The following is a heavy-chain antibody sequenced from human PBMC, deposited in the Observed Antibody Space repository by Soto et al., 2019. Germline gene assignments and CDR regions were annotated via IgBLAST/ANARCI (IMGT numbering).Heavy chain of an antibody. V-gene: IGHV4-30-4*01. J-gene: IGHJ4*02. CDR3: ARQVVVTSPIDY. CDR1: GGSISSGDYC. CDR2: IYYSGST. D-gene: IGHD2-21*02. Sequence: SETLSLTCTFSGGSISSGDYCWSWIRQPPGKGLEWIGYIYYSGSTYYNPSLKSRVTISVDTSKNQFSLKLSSVTAADTAVYYCARQVVVTSPIDYWGQGTLVTVSS.